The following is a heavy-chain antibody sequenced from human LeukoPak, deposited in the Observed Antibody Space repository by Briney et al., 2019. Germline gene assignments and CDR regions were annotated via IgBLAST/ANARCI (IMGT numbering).Heavy chain of an antibody. V-gene: IGHV1-69*13. CDR3: ASGEKRHGSDNYRAFDY. CDR1: GGSFSKFP. Sequence: SVKVSCKTSGGSFSKFPIAWVRQAPGRGLEWMGGIVPNSGTSNYAQRFRDRVRMVADESTGAVYLEVTSLRLDDTAIYFCASGEKRHGSDNYRAFDYWGQGTLVTVSS. CDR2: IVPNSGTS. D-gene: IGHD3-10*01. J-gene: IGHJ4*02.